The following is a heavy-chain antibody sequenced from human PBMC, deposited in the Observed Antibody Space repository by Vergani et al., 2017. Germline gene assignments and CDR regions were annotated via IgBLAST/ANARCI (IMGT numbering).Heavy chain of an antibody. Sequence: EVQLVESGGHLAQPGRSLTLSCAASGFNFEDYAMHWVRQTPDRGLEWISGISWNSDYIGYADSVKGRFSISRDNAKTSLYLQMNSLRAEDTALYYCAKDLGTSSGGGWFDPWGQGTLVTVSS. CDR3: AKDLGTSSGGGWFDP. V-gene: IGHV3-9*01. CDR2: ISWNSDYI. CDR1: GFNFEDYA. J-gene: IGHJ5*02. D-gene: IGHD6-6*01.